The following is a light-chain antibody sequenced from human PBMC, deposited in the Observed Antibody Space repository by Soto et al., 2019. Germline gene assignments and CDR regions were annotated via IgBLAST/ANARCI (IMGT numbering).Light chain of an antibody. CDR2: GAS. Sequence: EVVLTQSPVTLSLSPGERATLSCRASQNISRSLAWYQQKPGQGPSLLIYGASARATGIPARFSGSGSGTEFTLTISSLQSEDSAVYYCQQYSSWPPWTFGQGTKVDIK. J-gene: IGKJ1*01. CDR1: QNISRS. V-gene: IGKV3-15*01. CDR3: QQYSSWPPWT.